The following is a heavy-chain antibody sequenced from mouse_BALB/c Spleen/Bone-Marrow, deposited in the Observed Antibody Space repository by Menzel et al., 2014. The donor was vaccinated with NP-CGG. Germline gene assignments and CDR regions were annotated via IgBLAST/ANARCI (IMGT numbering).Heavy chain of an antibody. V-gene: IGHV14-3*02. Sequence: EVQRVESGAELVKPGASVKLSCTASGFNIEDTYMHWVKQRPEQGLEWIGRIDPANGNTKYDPKFRGKATITADTSSNTAYLQLSSLTSEDTAVYYCAEITTAAYYVMDYWGQGTSVTVSS. J-gene: IGHJ4*01. CDR3: AEITTAAYYVMDY. D-gene: IGHD1-2*01. CDR1: GFNIEDTY. CDR2: IDPANGNT.